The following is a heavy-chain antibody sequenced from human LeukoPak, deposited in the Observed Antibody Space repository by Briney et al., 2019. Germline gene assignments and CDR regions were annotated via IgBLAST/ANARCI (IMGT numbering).Heavy chain of an antibody. CDR3: ARVGGIPLGAFDI. Sequence: SETLSLTCTVSGGSINSYYWSWLRQPAGKGLEWIGRLYTSGSTTYNPSLKIRVTMPVDTSKNQFSLKLTSVTAADTAVYYCARVGGIPLGAFDIWGQGTMVTVSS. CDR2: LYTSGST. J-gene: IGHJ3*02. CDR1: GGSINSYY. D-gene: IGHD3-10*01. V-gene: IGHV4-4*07.